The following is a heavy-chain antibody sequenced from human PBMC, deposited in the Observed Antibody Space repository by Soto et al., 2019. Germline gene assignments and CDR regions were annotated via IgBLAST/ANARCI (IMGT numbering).Heavy chain of an antibody. D-gene: IGHD2-8*01. CDR2: ISYDGSNK. CDR1: GFTFSDYY. V-gene: IGHV3-30-3*01. J-gene: IGHJ4*02. Sequence: LRLSCEGSGFTFSDYYISWIRQAPGKGLEWVAVISYDGSNKYYADSVKGRFTISRDNSKNTLYLQMNSLRAEDTAVYYCARDMYEWYFDYWGQGTLVTVSS. CDR3: ARDMYEWYFDY.